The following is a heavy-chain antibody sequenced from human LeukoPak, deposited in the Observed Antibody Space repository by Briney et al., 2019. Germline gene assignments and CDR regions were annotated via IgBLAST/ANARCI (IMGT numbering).Heavy chain of an antibody. CDR1: GGSISSYY. V-gene: IGHV4-59*12. CDR2: IYYSGST. Sequence: SETLSLTCTVSGGSISSYYWSWIRQPPGKGLEWIGYIYYSGSTNYNPSPKSRVSISVDTSKNLFSLKLSSVTAADTAVYFCARGPGPYYDFWSGYNYWGQGTLVTVSS. CDR3: ARGPGPYYDFWSGYNY. D-gene: IGHD3-3*01. J-gene: IGHJ4*02.